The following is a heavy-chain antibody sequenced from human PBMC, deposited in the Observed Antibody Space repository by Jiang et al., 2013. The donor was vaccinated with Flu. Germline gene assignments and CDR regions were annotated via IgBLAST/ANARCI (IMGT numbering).Heavy chain of an antibody. D-gene: IGHD5-12*01. Sequence: SGAEVKKPGASVKVSCTASGYTFTSYGISWVRQAPGQGLEWMGWINPNSGGTNYAQKFQGWVTMTRDTSISTAYMELSRLRSDDTAVYYCARGYSGYGYYYGMDVWGQGTTVTVSS. CDR3: ARGYSGYGYYYGMDV. CDR1: GYTFTSYG. V-gene: IGHV1-2*04. CDR2: INPNSGGT. J-gene: IGHJ6*02.